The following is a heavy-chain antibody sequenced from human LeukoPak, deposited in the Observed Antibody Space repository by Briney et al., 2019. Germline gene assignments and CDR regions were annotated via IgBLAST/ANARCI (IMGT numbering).Heavy chain of an antibody. V-gene: IGHV4-61*02. CDR1: GGSISSGSYY. CDR3: ARDEQQYYYMDV. D-gene: IGHD6-13*01. Sequence: SQTLSLTCTVSGGSISSGSYYWNWIRQPTGKGLEWIGRIYTSGSTNYNPSLKSRVTMSVDTSKNQFSLKLSSVTAADTAVYYCARDEQQYYYMDVWGKGTTVTVSS. J-gene: IGHJ6*03. CDR2: IYTSGST.